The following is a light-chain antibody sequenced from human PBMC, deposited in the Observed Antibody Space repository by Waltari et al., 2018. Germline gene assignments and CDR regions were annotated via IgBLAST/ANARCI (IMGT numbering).Light chain of an antibody. CDR2: WAS. J-gene: IGKJ1*01. Sequence: DIVMTQSPDSLAVSLGERATINCKSSQSVLYNSNNKNYLAWYQQKPGQPPKLLIYWASTRESVVPDRFSGSGSGTDFTLTISSLQAEDVAVYYCQQYYTILRTFGQGTKVEIK. CDR3: QQYYTILRT. V-gene: IGKV4-1*01. CDR1: QSVLYNSNNKNY.